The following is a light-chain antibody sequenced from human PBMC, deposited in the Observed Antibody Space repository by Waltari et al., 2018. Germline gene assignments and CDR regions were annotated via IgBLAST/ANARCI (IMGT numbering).Light chain of an antibody. CDR2: DTS. J-gene: IGKJ3*01. CDR3: QHRSNWPPLFA. CDR1: QSINGY. V-gene: IGKV3-11*01. Sequence: EIVLTQSPATLSSSPGERATLSCTSSQSINGYLAWYQQKPGQAPRLLIYDTSNRATGIPARFSGTGSGTDFTLSISSLEPEDFAVYFCQHRSNWPPLFAFGPGTKVDMK.